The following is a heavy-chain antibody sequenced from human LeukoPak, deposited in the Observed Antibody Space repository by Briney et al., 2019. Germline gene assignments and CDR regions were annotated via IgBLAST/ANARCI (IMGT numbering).Heavy chain of an antibody. J-gene: IGHJ4*02. Sequence: AGGSLRLSCAASGFTFSSYEMNWVRKAPGKGLEWVSYISSSGSTIYYADSVKGRFTISRDNAKNPLYLQMNSLRAEDTAVYYCARDRSIAARQDYFDYWGQGTLVTVSS. D-gene: IGHD6-6*01. V-gene: IGHV3-48*03. CDR1: GFTFSSYE. CDR3: ARDRSIAARQDYFDY. CDR2: ISSSGSTI.